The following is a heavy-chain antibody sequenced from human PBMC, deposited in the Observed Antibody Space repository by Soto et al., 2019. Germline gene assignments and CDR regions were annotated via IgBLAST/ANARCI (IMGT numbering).Heavy chain of an antibody. V-gene: IGHV1-18*01. CDR3: ARAGARPYVFYGMDV. D-gene: IGHD3-10*01. Sequence: QGQLVQSGGEVKKPGASVKVSCKASGYPFTTSGVSWVRQAPGQGLERMGWVSGDNGNTKNEEKFHDRLTMTTDTSTSTAYLELRRLTTDDTAVSYCARAGARPYVFYGMDVWGQGTTVIVSS. CDR1: GYPFTTSG. CDR2: VSGDNGNT. J-gene: IGHJ6*02.